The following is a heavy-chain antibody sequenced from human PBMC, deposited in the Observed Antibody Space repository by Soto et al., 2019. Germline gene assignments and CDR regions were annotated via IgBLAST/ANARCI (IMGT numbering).Heavy chain of an antibody. CDR1: GFTFSSYA. CDR2: ISGSGGST. V-gene: IGHV3-23*01. CDR3: AKTAGWSGYYRDNWFDP. Sequence: PGGSLRLSCAASGFTFSSYAMSWVRQAPGKGLEWVSAISGSGGSTYYADSVKGRFTISRDNSKNTLYLQMNSLRAEDTAVYYCAKTAGWSGYYRDNWFDPWGQGTLVTVSS. D-gene: IGHD3-3*01. J-gene: IGHJ5*02.